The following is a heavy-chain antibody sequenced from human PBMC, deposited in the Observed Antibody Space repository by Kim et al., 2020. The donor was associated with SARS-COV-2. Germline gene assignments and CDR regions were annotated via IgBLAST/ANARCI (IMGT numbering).Heavy chain of an antibody. V-gene: IGHV3-23*01. J-gene: IGHJ4*02. CDR3: ANSRKDPILVRNNFDC. CDR2: ISSSGVST. CDR1: GFTFSSYA. Sequence: GGSLRLSCAASGFTFSSYAMSWVRQAPGKGLEWVSTISSSGVSTYYADSVKGRFTISRDNSKTTLYLQMNSLRAEDTAMYYCANSRKDPILVRNNFDCWGQGTLVTVSS. D-gene: IGHD3-10*01.